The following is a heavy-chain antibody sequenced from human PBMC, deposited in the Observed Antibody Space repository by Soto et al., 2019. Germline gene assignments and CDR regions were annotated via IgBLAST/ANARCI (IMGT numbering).Heavy chain of an antibody. CDR3: AKDRDDYRNYVFDY. CDR1: GVTFTNYA. J-gene: IGHJ4*02. Sequence: EVQLLESGGGLVQPGGSLRLSCAASGVTFTNYAMTWVRQAPGKGLEWVSISSGSGSGGSTNYADSVKGRFTMSRDNSKNTLYLQMNSLRVEDTAVYYCAKDRDDYRNYVFDYWGQGTLVTVSS. D-gene: IGHD4-4*01. CDR2: SSGSGSGGST. V-gene: IGHV3-23*01.